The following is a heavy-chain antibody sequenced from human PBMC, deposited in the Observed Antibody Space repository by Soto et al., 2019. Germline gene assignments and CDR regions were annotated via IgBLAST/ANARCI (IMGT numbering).Heavy chain of an antibody. J-gene: IGHJ3*02. D-gene: IGHD6-19*01. V-gene: IGHV3-23*01. CDR3: AKTTDGWFSAFEI. CDR2: ISGSGTTA. CDR1: GFIFSSYA. Sequence: EVQLLESGGGLVQPGGSLRLSCAASGFIFSSYAMSWVRQAPGKGLEWVSAISGSGTTAYYADSVKGRFTFSRDNSKNTMYLQMNSLRAEDTAVYYCAKTTDGWFSAFEIWGHGTMVIVSS.